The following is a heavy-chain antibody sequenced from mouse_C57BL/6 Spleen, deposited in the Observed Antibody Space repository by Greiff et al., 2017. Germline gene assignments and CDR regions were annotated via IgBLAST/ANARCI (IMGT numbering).Heavy chain of an antibody. CDR3: ARRPSNWVLFGY. CDR2: INPNNGGT. Sequence: VQLQQSGPELVKPGASVKIPCKASGYTFTDYNMDWVKQSHGKSLEWIGDINPNNGGTIYNQKFKGKATLTVDKSSSTAYMELRSLTSEDTAVYYCARRPSNWVLFGYWGQGTTLTVSS. J-gene: IGHJ2*01. D-gene: IGHD4-1*01. V-gene: IGHV1-18*01. CDR1: GYTFTDYN.